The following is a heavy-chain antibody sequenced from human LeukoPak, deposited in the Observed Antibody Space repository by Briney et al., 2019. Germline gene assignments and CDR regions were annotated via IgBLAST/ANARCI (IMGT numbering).Heavy chain of an antibody. J-gene: IGHJ4*02. V-gene: IGHV3-66*01. CDR1: GFTVSTTY. CDR2: IYSGGST. Sequence: GGSLRLSCAASGFTVSTTYMNWVRQAPGKGLEWVSVIYSGGSTYFADSLKGRFTISRDNSKNTLYLQMNNLRAEDTAVYYCASGIRAFDYWGQGALVTVSS. CDR3: ASGIRAFDY. D-gene: IGHD1-26*01.